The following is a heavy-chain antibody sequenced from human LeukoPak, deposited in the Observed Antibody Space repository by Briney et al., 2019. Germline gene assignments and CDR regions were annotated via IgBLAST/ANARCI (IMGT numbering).Heavy chain of an antibody. J-gene: IGHJ4*02. CDR3: ARGFRGDNFDY. CDR2: MYHSGST. D-gene: IGHD7-27*01. Sequence: SETLSLTCSVSGYSISSAYYWGWIRQPPGKGLEWIGTMYHSGSTNYNPSLKSRVTISVDTSKNQFSLKLSSVTSADTAVYFCARGFRGDNFDYWGQGTLVTVSS. CDR1: GYSISSAYY. V-gene: IGHV4-38-2*02.